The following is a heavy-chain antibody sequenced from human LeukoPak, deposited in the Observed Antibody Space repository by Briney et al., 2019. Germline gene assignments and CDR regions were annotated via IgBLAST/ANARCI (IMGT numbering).Heavy chain of an antibody. CDR3: AKVYGGLSYGMDV. V-gene: IGHV3-9*01. J-gene: IGHJ6*02. Sequence: PGGSLRLSCAASGFTFHDYAMHWVRQAPGKGLEWVSGISANSGSVGYADSVQGRFTISRDNARNSLYLQMNSLGAEDTALYYCAKVYGGLSYGMDVWGQGTTVTVSS. CDR2: ISANSGSV. D-gene: IGHD2-2*02. CDR1: GFTFHDYA.